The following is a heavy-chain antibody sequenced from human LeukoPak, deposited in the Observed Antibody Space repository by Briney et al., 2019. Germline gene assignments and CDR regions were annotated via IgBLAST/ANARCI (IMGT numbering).Heavy chain of an antibody. Sequence: SQTLSLTCTVSGGSISSGGYYWSWIRQHPGKGLEWIGYIYYSGSTYYNPSLKSRVTISVDTSKNQFSLKLSSVTAGDTAVYYCARDQGGYSYGLDYWGQGTLVTVSS. CDR1: GGSISSGGYY. D-gene: IGHD5-18*01. CDR2: IYYSGST. CDR3: ARDQGGYSYGLDY. V-gene: IGHV4-31*03. J-gene: IGHJ4*02.